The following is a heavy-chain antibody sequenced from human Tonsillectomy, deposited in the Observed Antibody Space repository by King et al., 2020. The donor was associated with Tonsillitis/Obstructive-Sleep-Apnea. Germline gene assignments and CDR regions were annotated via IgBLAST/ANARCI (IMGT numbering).Heavy chain of an antibody. J-gene: IGHJ6*03. CDR2: INHSGGA. D-gene: IGHD2-8*01. V-gene: IGHV4-34*01. Sequence: VQLQQWGAGLLKPSETLSLTCAVYGGSFSDYYWSWIRQPPGKGLEWIGEINHSGGAYYSPSLKSRVTISVDTFKNQFSLKLSSVTATDTAVYYCARGAMAGSYNMDVWGKGTTVTVSS. CDR3: ARGAMAGSYNMDV. CDR1: GGSFSDYY.